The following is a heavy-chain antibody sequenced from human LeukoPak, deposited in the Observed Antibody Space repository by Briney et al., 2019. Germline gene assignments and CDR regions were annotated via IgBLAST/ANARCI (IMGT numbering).Heavy chain of an antibody. D-gene: IGHD1-26*01. CDR1: GYSFTNYW. CDR3: ARLSGRDFDF. V-gene: IGHV5-51*01. J-gene: IGHJ4*02. CDR2: IYPDDSDT. Sequence: GESLKISCKGSGYSFTNYWIAWVRQMPGKGLEWMAIIYPDDSDTRYSPSFQGQVTISADKSISTAYLQWSSLKASDTAMYYCARLSGRDFDFWGQGTLVTVAS.